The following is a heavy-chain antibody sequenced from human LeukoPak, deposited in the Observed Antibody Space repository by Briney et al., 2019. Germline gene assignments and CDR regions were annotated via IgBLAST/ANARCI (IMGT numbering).Heavy chain of an antibody. CDR1: GFTVSSNY. Sequence: PGGSLRLSCAASGFTVSSNYMSWVSQAPGKGLEWVSVIYSGGSTYYADSVKGRFTISRDNSKNTLYLQMNSLRAEDTAVYYCARGSVAGHDAFDIWGQGTMVTVSS. D-gene: IGHD6-19*01. CDR3: ARGSVAGHDAFDI. J-gene: IGHJ3*02. CDR2: IYSGGST. V-gene: IGHV3-53*01.